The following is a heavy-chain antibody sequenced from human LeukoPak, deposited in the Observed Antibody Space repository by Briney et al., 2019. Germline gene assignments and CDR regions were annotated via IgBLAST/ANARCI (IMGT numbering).Heavy chain of an antibody. CDR1: GFAFSSYS. CDR3: ARVSDAYDYFFDY. V-gene: IGHV3-21*01. D-gene: IGHD5-12*01. J-gene: IGHJ4*02. CDR2: VSRRSSFI. Sequence: PGGSLRLSCAASGFAFSSYSMNWVRQAPGKGLGWVSSVSRRSSFIFYADSVQGRFTVSRDDAKDSLFLQMNSLRAEDTAVYYCARVSDAYDYFFDYWGQGTLVTVSS.